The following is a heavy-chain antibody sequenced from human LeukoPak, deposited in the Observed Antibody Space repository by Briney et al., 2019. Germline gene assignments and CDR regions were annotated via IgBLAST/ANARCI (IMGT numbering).Heavy chain of an antibody. CDR2: ITYDGSNK. CDR1: GFTLSSDG. CDR3: AKDSFEY. V-gene: IGHV3-30*18. Sequence: PGGALRLSCAAPGFTLSSDGMHCVRQAPDERLEWVAVITYDGSNKYYADSVKGRFTISRDNSKNKLYLQMNSLRAEDTAVYYCAKDSFEYWGQGTLVTVSS. J-gene: IGHJ4*02.